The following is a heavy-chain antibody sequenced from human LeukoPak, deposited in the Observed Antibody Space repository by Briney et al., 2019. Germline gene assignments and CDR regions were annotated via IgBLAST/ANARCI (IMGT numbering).Heavy chain of an antibody. CDR2: ISYDGSNK. CDR1: GFTFSCYA. J-gene: IGHJ6*02. CDR3: ARDRQCSGGSCYYYYYGMDV. D-gene: IGHD2-15*01. Sequence: GRSLRLSCAASGFTFSCYAMHWVRQAPGKGLEWVAVISYDGSNKYYADSVKGRFTISRDNSKNTLYLQMNSLRAEDTAVYYCARDRQCSGGSCYYYYYGMDVWGQGATVTVSS. V-gene: IGHV3-30-3*01.